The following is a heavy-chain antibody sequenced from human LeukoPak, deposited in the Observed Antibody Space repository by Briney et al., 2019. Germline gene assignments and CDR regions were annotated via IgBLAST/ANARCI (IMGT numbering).Heavy chain of an antibody. CDR3: AKGAFSVVVPASDY. CDR2: ISWNSGSI. Sequence: PGGSLRLSCAASGFTFGEYAMHWVRQAPGKGLEWVSGISWNSGSIGYADSVKGRFTISRDNAKNSLYLQMNSLRAEDMALYYCAKGAFSVVVPASDYWGQGTLVTVSS. CDR1: GFTFGEYA. D-gene: IGHD2-2*01. V-gene: IGHV3-9*03. J-gene: IGHJ4*02.